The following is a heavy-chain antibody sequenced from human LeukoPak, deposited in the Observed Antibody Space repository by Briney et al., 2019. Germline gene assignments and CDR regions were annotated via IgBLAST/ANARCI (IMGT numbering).Heavy chain of an antibody. D-gene: IGHD3-10*01. CDR3: AKGGKIYYGSGKGFDY. J-gene: IGHJ4*02. CDR1: GFPFDDYA. CDR2: ISWYSGSI. V-gene: IGHV3-9*01. Sequence: GGSLRLYCAASGFPFDDYAMHWVRHAPGKGLEWVSGISWYSGSIGYADSVKGRFTISRDNAKNSLYLQMNSLRAEDTALYYCAKGGKIYYGSGKGFDYWGQGTLVTVSS.